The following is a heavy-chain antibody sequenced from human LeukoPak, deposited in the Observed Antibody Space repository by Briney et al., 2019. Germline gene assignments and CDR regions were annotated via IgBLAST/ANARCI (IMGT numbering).Heavy chain of an antibody. CDR1: GYTFTGYY. CDR2: INPNSGGT. J-gene: IGHJ3*02. V-gene: IGHV1-2*02. CDR3: ARVVECSSTSCYTSNAFDI. D-gene: IGHD2-2*02. Sequence: ASVKVSCTASGYTFTGYYMHWVRQAPGQGLEWMGWINPNSGGTNYAQKFQGRVTMTRDTSISTAYMELSRLRSDDTAVYYCARVVECSSTSCYTSNAFDIWGQGTMVTVSS.